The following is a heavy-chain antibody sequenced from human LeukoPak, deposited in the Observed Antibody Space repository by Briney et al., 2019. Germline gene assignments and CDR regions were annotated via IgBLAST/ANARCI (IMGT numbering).Heavy chain of an antibody. Sequence: GGSLRLSCAASGFSFTYSWMAWVRQTPEKGLEWVANIKQDGSEKYYLDSVRGRFTISRDNAKSSLYLQMNSLRVEDTAVYYCARDYYRSLDYWGQGTLATVSS. CDR2: IKQDGSEK. CDR3: ARDYYRSLDY. J-gene: IGHJ4*02. D-gene: IGHD3-22*01. V-gene: IGHV3-7*01. CDR1: GFSFTYSW.